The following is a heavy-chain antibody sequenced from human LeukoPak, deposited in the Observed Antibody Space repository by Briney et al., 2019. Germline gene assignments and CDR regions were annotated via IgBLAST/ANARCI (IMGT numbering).Heavy chain of an antibody. V-gene: IGHV1-69*06. D-gene: IGHD4-11*01. CDR1: GGTFSSYA. Sequence: SVKVSCKASGGTFSSYAISWVRQAPGQGLEWMGGIIPIFGTANYAQKFQGRVTITADKSTSTAYIELSSLRSEDTAVYYCARGGEDYSNSYYYYYGMDVWGKGPRSPSPQ. CDR2: IIPIFGTA. CDR3: ARGGEDYSNSYYYYYGMDV. J-gene: IGHJ6*01.